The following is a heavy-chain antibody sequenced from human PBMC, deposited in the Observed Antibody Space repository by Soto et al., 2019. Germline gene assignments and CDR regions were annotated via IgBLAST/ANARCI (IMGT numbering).Heavy chain of an antibody. J-gene: IGHJ5*02. CDR3: AKDLHYYDILTGYYGPWFDP. CDR2: ISGSGGST. Sequence: GGSLRLSCAASGFTFSSYAMSWVRQAPGKGLEWVSAISGSGGSTYYAESVKGRFTISRDNSKNTLYLQMNSLRAEDTAVYYFAKDLHYYDILTGYYGPWFDPWGQGTLVTVSS. D-gene: IGHD3-9*01. V-gene: IGHV3-23*01. CDR1: GFTFSSYA.